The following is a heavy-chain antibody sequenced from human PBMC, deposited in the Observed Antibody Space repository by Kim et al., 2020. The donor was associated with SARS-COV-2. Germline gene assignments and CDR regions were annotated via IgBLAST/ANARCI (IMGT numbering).Heavy chain of an antibody. J-gene: IGHJ6*02. Sequence: GGSLRLSCAASGFTFSSYWMHWVRQAPGKGLVWVSRINSDGSSTSYADSVKGRFTISRDNAKNTLYLQMNSLRAEDTAVYYCARDVRSTRPYYGMDVWGQGTTVTVSS. CDR1: GFTFSSYW. CDR3: ARDVRSTRPYYGMDV. V-gene: IGHV3-74*01. CDR2: INSDGSST. D-gene: IGHD1-26*01.